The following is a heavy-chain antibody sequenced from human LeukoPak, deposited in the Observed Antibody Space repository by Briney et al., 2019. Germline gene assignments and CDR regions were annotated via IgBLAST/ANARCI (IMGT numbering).Heavy chain of an antibody. V-gene: IGHV3-33*06. Sequence: GGSRRLSCAASGFTFSSYGMHWVRQAPGKGLEWVAVRWCDGSNKYYADSVRGRFPISRDNSTHTLYLQMNSLRAEDTAVYYCAKGHYYGSGSLDYWGQGTLVTVSS. J-gene: IGHJ4*02. CDR1: GFTFSSYG. D-gene: IGHD3-10*01. CDR3: AKGHYYGSGSLDY. CDR2: RWCDGSNK.